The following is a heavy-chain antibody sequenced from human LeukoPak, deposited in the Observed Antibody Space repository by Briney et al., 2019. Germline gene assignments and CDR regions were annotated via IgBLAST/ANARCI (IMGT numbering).Heavy chain of an antibody. V-gene: IGHV3-23*01. CDR2: ISGSGGST. CDR3: AKSTYYYDSSGYYYPIGDDAFDI. D-gene: IGHD3-22*01. J-gene: IGHJ3*02. Sequence: GGSLRLSCAASGFTFSSYWMHWVRQAPGKGLEWVSAISGSGGSTYYADSVKGRFTISRDNSKNTLYLQMNSLRAEDTAVYYCAKSTYYYDSSGYYYPIGDDAFDIWGQGTMVTVSS. CDR1: GFTFSSYW.